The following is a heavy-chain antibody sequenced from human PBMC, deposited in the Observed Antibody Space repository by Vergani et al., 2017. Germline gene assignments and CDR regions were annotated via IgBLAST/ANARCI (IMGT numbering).Heavy chain of an antibody. CDR3: ARVAPSNSEVTPTAFDV. D-gene: IGHD1-1*01. Sequence: QVQLVQSGAEVKKPGASVKVSCKASGYTFTSYYMHWVRQAPGQGLEWMGIINPSGGSTSYAQKFQGRVTMTRDTSTSTAYMELRSLRSDDTAVYFCARVAPSNSEVTPTAFDVWGQGTMVTVSS. CDR2: INPSGGST. V-gene: IGHV1-46*01. CDR1: GYTFTSYY. J-gene: IGHJ3*01.